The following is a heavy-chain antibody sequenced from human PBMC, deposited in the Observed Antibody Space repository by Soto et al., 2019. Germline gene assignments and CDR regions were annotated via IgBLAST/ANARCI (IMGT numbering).Heavy chain of an antibody. CDR2: IVVGSGNT. CDR1: GFTFTSSA. Sequence: ASVKVSCKASGFTFTSSAMQWVRQARGQRLEWIGWIVVGSGNTNYAQKFQERVTITRDMSTSTAYMELSSLRSEDTAVYYCAAARYYDFWSGYKEHYYMDVWGKGTTVTVSS. D-gene: IGHD3-3*01. J-gene: IGHJ6*03. V-gene: IGHV1-58*02. CDR3: AAARYYDFWSGYKEHYYMDV.